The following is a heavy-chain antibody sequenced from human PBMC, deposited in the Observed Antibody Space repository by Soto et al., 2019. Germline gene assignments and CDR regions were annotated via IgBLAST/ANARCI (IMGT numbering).Heavy chain of an antibody. Sequence: QVQLVQSGAEVKKPGASVKVSCKASGYTFTSYGISWVRQAPGQGLEWMGWISAYSGNTNYAQKLQGRVTMTTDTSTSTAYMELRSLRSDDTAVYYCARDAGPAYGDYVGGDAFDIWGQGTMVTVSS. D-gene: IGHD4-17*01. CDR1: GYTFTSYG. CDR2: ISAYSGNT. CDR3: ARDAGPAYGDYVGGDAFDI. V-gene: IGHV1-18*01. J-gene: IGHJ3*02.